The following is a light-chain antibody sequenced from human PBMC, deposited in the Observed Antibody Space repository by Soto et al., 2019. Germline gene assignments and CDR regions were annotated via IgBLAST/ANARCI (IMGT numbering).Light chain of an antibody. Sequence: QTPLTQPASVSGSPGQSITISCTGSSSDIGDYDYVSWYQQHPGKAPKVLISEVSNRPSGVSNRFSGSKSGNTASLTISGLQAEDGADYYCNSYATGNTRVFGTGTKVTVL. CDR1: SSDIGDYDY. J-gene: IGLJ1*01. CDR3: NSYATGNTRV. CDR2: EVS. V-gene: IGLV2-14*01.